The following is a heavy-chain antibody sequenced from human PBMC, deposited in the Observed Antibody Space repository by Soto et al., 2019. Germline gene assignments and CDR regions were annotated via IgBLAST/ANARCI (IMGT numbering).Heavy chain of an antibody. Sequence: ASVKVSCNASGFTFTSSAVQWVRQARGQRLEWIGWIVVGSGNTNYAQKFQERVTITRDMSTSTAYMELSSLRAEDTAVYYCAKDDPPAAGENYYYYYYMDVWGKGTTVTVSS. CDR2: IVVGSGNT. CDR3: AKDDPPAAGENYYYYYYMDV. CDR1: GFTFTSSA. J-gene: IGHJ6*03. D-gene: IGHD6-13*01. V-gene: IGHV1-58*01.